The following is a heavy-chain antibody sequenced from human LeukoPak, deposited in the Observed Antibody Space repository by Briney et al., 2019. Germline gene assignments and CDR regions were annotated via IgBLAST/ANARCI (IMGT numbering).Heavy chain of an antibody. CDR1: GYTFTSYG. V-gene: IGHV1-18*01. CDR3: ARELFGESTYGMDV. Sequence: ASVKVSCKASGYTFTSYGISWVRQAPGQGLEWMGWISAYNVNTNYAQKLQGRVTMTTDTSTSTAYMELRSLRSDDTAVYYCARELFGESTYGMDVWGQGTTVTVSS. D-gene: IGHD3-10*01. CDR2: ISAYNVNT. J-gene: IGHJ6*02.